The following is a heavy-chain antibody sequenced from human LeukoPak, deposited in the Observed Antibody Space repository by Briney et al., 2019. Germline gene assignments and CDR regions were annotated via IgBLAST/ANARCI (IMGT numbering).Heavy chain of an antibody. V-gene: IGHV1-18*01. CDR1: GYTFINFG. CDR3: ARDYYDNGGDLKY. J-gene: IGHJ4*02. D-gene: IGHD3-16*01. Sequence: ASVKVSCKTSGYTFINFGISWVRQAPGQGLEWMGWISAYNGNRDSVQKFQGRVILTTDTSTSTAYMELRSLTSDDTAVYYCARDYYDNGGDLKYWGQGTLVTVSS. CDR2: ISAYNGNR.